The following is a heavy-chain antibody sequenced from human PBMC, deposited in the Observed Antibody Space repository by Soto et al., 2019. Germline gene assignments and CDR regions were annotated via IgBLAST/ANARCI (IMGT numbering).Heavy chain of an antibody. CDR3: AKGGEAGYCSSTSCEYFDY. V-gene: IGHV3-30*18. CDR2: ISYDGSNK. J-gene: IGHJ4*02. Sequence: GGSLSLSCAASGFTFSSYGMHWVRQAPGKGLEWVAVISYDGSNKYYADSVKGRFTISRDNSKNTLYLQMNSLRAEDTAVYYCAKGGEAGYCSSTSCEYFDYWGQGTLVTVSS. CDR1: GFTFSSYG. D-gene: IGHD2-2*01.